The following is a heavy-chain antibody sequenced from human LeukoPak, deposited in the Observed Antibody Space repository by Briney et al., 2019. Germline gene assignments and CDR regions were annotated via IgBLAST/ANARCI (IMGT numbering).Heavy chain of an antibody. J-gene: IGHJ5*02. CDR2: ISYDGSNK. Sequence: GGSLRLSCAASGFTLSSYGMHWVRQAPGKGPEWVAVISYDGSNKYYADSVKGRFTISRDNSKNTLYLQMTSLRPEDTAVYYCTRGLGAIRGGWFDPWGQGTLVTVSS. CDR1: GFTLSSYG. D-gene: IGHD1-26*01. CDR3: TRGLGAIRGGWFDP. V-gene: IGHV3-30-3*01.